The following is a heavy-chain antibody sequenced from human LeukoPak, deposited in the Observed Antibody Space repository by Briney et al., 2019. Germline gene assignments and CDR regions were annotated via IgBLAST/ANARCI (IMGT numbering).Heavy chain of an antibody. Sequence: GASVKVSCKASGYTFTSYGISWVRQAPGQGLEWMGWISAYNGNTNYAQKLQGRVTMTTDTSTSTAYMELRSLRSEDTAMYYCARGGAVLEWLLVDVGDYYYMDVWGKGTTVTVSS. CDR2: ISAYNGNT. CDR3: ARGGAVLEWLLVDVGDYYYMDV. J-gene: IGHJ6*03. CDR1: GYTFTSYG. V-gene: IGHV1-18*01. D-gene: IGHD3-3*01.